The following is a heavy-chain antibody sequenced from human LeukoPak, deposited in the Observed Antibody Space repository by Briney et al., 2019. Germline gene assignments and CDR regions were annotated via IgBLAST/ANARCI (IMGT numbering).Heavy chain of an antibody. CDR2: IYHSGST. D-gene: IGHD5-18*01. CDR1: GYSISSGYY. J-gene: IGHJ4*02. V-gene: IGHV4-38-2*01. Sequence: SETLSLTCAVSGYSISSGYYWGWIRQPPGKGLEWIGSIYHSGSTYYNPSLKSRVTISVDTSKNQFSLKLSSVTAADTAVYYCARAYTAMVTGYWGQGTLVTVSS. CDR3: ARAYTAMVTGY.